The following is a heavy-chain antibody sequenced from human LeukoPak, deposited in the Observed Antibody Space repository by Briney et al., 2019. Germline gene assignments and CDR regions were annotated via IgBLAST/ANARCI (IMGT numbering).Heavy chain of an antibody. D-gene: IGHD2-2*01. V-gene: IGHV3-23*01. J-gene: IGHJ4*02. CDR1: GFTCSTYA. CDR2: ISGDGGST. CDR3: AKRPDCSTTNCFRFEY. Sequence: GGSLRLSCAASGFTCSTYAMSWVRQAPGQGLEWVSSISGDGGSTYYAESAKGRFTISRDNSKNTLYLQMNSLRAEDTAVYYCAKRPDCSTTNCFRFEYWGQGTLVTVSS.